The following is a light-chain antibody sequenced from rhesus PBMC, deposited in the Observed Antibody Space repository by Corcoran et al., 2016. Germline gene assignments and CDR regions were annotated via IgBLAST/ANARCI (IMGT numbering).Light chain of an antibody. V-gene: IGKV3S9*01. CDR2: ATS. Sequence: EIVMTQSPATLSLSPGERATLSCRASQSVSRYVAWYRQKPDQAPRLLISATSSRATDIPDRFSASGSGTAFSLTISSLEPKDFAVYYCQQYSNWPYRFGQGTKVEIK. CDR1: QSVSRY. CDR3: QQYSNWPYR. J-gene: IGKJ2*01.